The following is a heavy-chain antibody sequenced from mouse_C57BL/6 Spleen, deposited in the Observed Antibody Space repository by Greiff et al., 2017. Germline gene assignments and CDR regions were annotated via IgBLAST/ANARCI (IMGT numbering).Heavy chain of an antibody. J-gene: IGHJ4*01. CDR3: ARSNYYYGKDYAMDY. D-gene: IGHD1-1*01. V-gene: IGHV7-3*01. CDR2: IRNKANGYTT. Sequence: EVQRVESGGGLVQPGGSLSLSCAASGFTFTDYYMSWVRQPPGQALEWLGFIRNKANGYTTEYSASVKDRFTISRDNSQSILYLQMNALRAEDSATYYCARSNYYYGKDYAMDYWGQGTSVTGSS. CDR1: GFTFTDYY.